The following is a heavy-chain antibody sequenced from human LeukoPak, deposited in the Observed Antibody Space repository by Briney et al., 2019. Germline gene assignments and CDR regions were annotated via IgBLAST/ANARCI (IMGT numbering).Heavy chain of an antibody. CDR1: GFTFSSYG. D-gene: IGHD3-9*01. V-gene: IGHV3-23*01. CDR3: AREALRYFDW. Sequence: GGSLRLSRAASGFTFSSYGMSWVRQAPGKGLEWVSAISGSGGSTYYADSVKGRFTISRDNSKNTLFLQMNSLRAADTAIYYCAREALRYFDWWGQGNLVTVS. J-gene: IGHJ4*02. CDR2: ISGSGGST.